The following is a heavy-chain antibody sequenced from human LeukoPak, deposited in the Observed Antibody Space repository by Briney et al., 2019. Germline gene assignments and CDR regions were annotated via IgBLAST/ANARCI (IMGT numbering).Heavy chain of an antibody. CDR3: ARRDGGSCLDY. D-gene: IGHD2-15*01. Sequence: PGGSLRLSCGASGFTFSNYNMHWVRQAPGKGLEWVALISYDGTNKFCADSVKGRFTISRDNSKNTLYLQMNSLRGDDTAVYYCARRDGGSCLDYWGQGTLVTVSS. CDR1: GFTFSNYN. V-gene: IGHV3-30-3*01. J-gene: IGHJ4*02. CDR2: ISYDGTNK.